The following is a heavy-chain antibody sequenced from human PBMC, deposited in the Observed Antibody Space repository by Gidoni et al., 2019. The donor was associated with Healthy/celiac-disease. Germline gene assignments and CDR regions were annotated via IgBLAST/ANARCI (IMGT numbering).Heavy chain of an antibody. V-gene: IGHV3-23*01. D-gene: IGHD3-16*01. CDR3: ARDGQYYDYVWGSYYY. CDR1: GFTFRRYA. J-gene: IGHJ4*02. Sequence: EVQLLESVGGLGQPGGSLRLTCSASGFTFRRYAMSWVRQDPGKGLEWVSGISGSGESTYYADSVKGRFTISRDNSKNTLYLQVNSLRAEDTAVYYCARDGQYYDYVWGSYYYWGQGTLVTVSS. CDR2: ISGSGEST.